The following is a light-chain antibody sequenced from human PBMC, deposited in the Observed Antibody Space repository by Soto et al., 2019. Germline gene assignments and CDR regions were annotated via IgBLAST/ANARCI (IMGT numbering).Light chain of an antibody. CDR1: SSDIGDYNY. CDR3: SSYGGNNNVL. J-gene: IGLJ2*01. V-gene: IGLV2-8*01. Sequence: QSVLTQPASVSGSPGQSITISCTGTSSDIGDYNYVSWYQQYPGKAPKLMIYDVIKRPSGVPDRFSGSKSGNTASLTVSGLQAEDEADYYCSSYGGNNNVLFGGGTKVTVL. CDR2: DVI.